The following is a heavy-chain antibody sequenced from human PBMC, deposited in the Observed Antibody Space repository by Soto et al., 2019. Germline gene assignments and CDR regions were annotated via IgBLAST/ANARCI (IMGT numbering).Heavy chain of an antibody. V-gene: IGHV1-18*01. Sequence: ASVKVSCKASGYTFTSYGISWVRQAPGQGPEWMGWISGHNGNTNHPQSLQGRVTMTTDTSRNTAYMELRSLRSDDTAVYYCARDMHAGFTHYFDPWGQGTLVTVSS. CDR2: ISGHNGNT. CDR3: ARDMHAGFTHYFDP. D-gene: IGHD1-26*01. J-gene: IGHJ5*02. CDR1: GYTFTSYG.